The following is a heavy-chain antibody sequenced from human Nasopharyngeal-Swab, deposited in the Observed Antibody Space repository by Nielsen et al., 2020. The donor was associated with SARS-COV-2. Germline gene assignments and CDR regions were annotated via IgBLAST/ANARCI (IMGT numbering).Heavy chain of an antibody. V-gene: IGHV4-4*02. J-gene: IGHJ3*02. Sequence: SETLSLTCAVSGGSISSSNWWSWVRQPPGKGLEWIGEIYHSGSTNYNPSLKSRVTISVDKSKNQFSLKLSSVIAADTAVYYCASFYYGSSGSVGAFDIWGQGTMVTVSS. CDR2: IYHSGST. D-gene: IGHD3-22*01. CDR1: GGSISSSNW. CDR3: ASFYYGSSGSVGAFDI.